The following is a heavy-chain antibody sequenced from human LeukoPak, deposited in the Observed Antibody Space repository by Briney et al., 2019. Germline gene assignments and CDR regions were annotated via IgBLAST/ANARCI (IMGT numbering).Heavy chain of an antibody. CDR1: GDSISSDSYY. D-gene: IGHD3-10*01. CDR3: GRSVVRGLITGVFDN. J-gene: IGHJ4*02. V-gene: IGHV4-61*02. Sequence: PSETLSLTCTVSGDSISSDSYYWSWIRQPADTGLEWIGRIYTSGDTNYNPSLKSRLTISLDTSKNQFSLILSSVTAADTAVYYCGRSVVRGLITGVFDNWGQGTLVTVSS. CDR2: IYTSGDT.